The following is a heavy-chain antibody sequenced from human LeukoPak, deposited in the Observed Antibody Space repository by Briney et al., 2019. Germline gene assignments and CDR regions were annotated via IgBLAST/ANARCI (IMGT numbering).Heavy chain of an antibody. Sequence: PGGSLRLSCAASGFTFSSYAMSWVRQAPGKGLEWVSAISGSGGSTYYEDSVKGRFTISRDNYKNTVYLQMNGLRADDTAVYYCAKGSGSSRPYYFDYWGQGTLVTVSS. V-gene: IGHV3-23*01. CDR3: AKGSGSSRPYYFDY. J-gene: IGHJ4*02. D-gene: IGHD3-10*01. CDR1: GFTFSSYA. CDR2: ISGSGGST.